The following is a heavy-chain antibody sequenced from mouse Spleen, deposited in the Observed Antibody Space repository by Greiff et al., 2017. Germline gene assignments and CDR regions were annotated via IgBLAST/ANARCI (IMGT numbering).Heavy chain of an antibody. V-gene: IGHV5-17*01. CDR1: GFTFSDYG. Sequence: EVQLVESGGGLVKPGGSLKLSCAASGFTFSDYGMHWVRQAPEKGLEWVAYISSGSSTIYYADTVKGRFTISRDNAKNTLFLQMTSLRSEDTAMYYCARSYGDYVFDYWGQGTTLTVSS. J-gene: IGHJ2*01. CDR3: ARSYGDYVFDY. CDR2: ISSGSSTI. D-gene: IGHD2-13*01.